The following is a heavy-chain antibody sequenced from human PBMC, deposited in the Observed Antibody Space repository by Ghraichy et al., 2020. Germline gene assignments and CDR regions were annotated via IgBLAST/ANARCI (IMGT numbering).Heavy chain of an antibody. CDR3: AKDIPAAINGLDA. V-gene: IGHV3-23*01. CDR1: GFSFSNYA. Sequence: GSLRLSCAASGFSFSNYAMSWVRQAPGKGLEWVSGIRNNGDTTYYADSVKGRFPISRDNSKNTLYVQMNSLRVEDPAVYYCAKDIPAAINGLDAWGQGNTVTVSS. J-gene: IGHJ6*02. CDR2: IRNNGDTT. D-gene: IGHD2-2*01.